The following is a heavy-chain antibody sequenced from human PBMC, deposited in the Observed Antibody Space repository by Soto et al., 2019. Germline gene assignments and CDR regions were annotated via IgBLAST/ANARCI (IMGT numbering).Heavy chain of an antibody. D-gene: IGHD2-2*01. CDR3: ARGARRSTKPGQYAFDI. CDR2: NNTSGST. CDR1: NGAVLGSA. V-gene: IGHV4-34*01. J-gene: IGHJ3*02. Sequence: PGTQYLTCAIYNGAVLGSAVSWIRETQGKGLEWIGENNTSGSTNSSPPLKSRVTISVDTSKNQFSLKLSSVTAADTAVYYCARGARRSTKPGQYAFDIWGQGKMVT.